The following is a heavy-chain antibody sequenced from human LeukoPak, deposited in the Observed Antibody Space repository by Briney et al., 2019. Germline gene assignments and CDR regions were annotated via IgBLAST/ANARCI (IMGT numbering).Heavy chain of an antibody. CDR1: GYTFTAYY. V-gene: IGHV1-2*02. CDR2: ISPNSGGT. Sequence: GASVKVSCKASGYTFTAYYIHWVRQAPGRGLEWMGWISPNSGGTDYAQKFQGRVTMTRDTSISTAYVELSSLTSDDTAVYYCAIQPWGSGNNWYFDLWGRGTLVTVSS. J-gene: IGHJ2*01. CDR3: AIQPWGSGNNWYFDL. D-gene: IGHD3-16*01.